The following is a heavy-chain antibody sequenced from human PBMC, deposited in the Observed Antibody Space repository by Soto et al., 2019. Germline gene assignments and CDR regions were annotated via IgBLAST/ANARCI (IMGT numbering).Heavy chain of an antibody. CDR2: IYYTGST. CDR3: ARQVAYSYGAPFDY. D-gene: IGHD5-18*01. Sequence: QLQLQESGPGLVKPSETLSLTCTVSGGSISSSSYYWGWIRQPPGKGLEWIGSIYYTGSTYYIPSLKSRVTISVDTSKNQFSLKLSSVTAADTAVYYCARQVAYSYGAPFDYWGQGTLVTVSS. V-gene: IGHV4-39*01. J-gene: IGHJ4*02. CDR1: GGSISSSSYY.